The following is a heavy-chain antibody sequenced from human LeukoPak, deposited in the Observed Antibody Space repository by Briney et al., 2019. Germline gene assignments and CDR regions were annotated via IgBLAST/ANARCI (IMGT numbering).Heavy chain of an antibody. Sequence: PGGSLRLSCAASGFTFSSYSMNWVRQAPGKGLEWVSSISSSSSYIYYADSVKGRFTISRDNAKNSLYLQMNSLRAEDTAVYYRARHMVRGSNYDYYYGMDVWGQGTTVTVSS. CDR3: ARHMVRGSNYDYYYGMDV. CDR1: GFTFSSYS. CDR2: ISSSSSYI. D-gene: IGHD3-10*01. V-gene: IGHV3-21*01. J-gene: IGHJ6*02.